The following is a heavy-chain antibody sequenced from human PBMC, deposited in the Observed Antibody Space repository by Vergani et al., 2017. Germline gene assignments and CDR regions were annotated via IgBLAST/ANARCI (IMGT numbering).Heavy chain of an antibody. CDR2: VDPEDGET. J-gene: IGHJ4*02. CDR3: ATVPDYGDYHYYFDD. Sequence: EVQLVQSGAEVKKPGATVKISCKVSGYTFTDYYMHWVQQAPGKGLEWMGLVDPEDGETIYAEMIQGRVTITADTSTDTAYMELSSLRSEYTAVYFCATVPDYGDYHYYFDDWGQGTLVTVSS. CDR1: GYTFTDYY. D-gene: IGHD4-17*01. V-gene: IGHV1-69-2*01.